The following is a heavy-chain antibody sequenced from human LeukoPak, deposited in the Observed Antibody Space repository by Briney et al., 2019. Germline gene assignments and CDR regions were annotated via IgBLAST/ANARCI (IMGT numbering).Heavy chain of an antibody. D-gene: IGHD1-26*01. Sequence: SQTLSLTCTVSGGSISSGGYYWSWIRQHPGKGPESIGYIYYSGSTYYNPSLKSRVTISVDTSKNQFSLRLNSVTAADTAVYYCARRGWDSYSYYFDYWGQGTLVTVSS. CDR2: IYYSGST. CDR3: ARRGWDSYSYYFDY. V-gene: IGHV4-31*03. CDR1: GGSISSGGYY. J-gene: IGHJ4*02.